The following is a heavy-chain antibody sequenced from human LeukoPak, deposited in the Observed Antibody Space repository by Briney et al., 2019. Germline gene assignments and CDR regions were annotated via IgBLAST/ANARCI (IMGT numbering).Heavy chain of an antibody. J-gene: IGHJ4*02. D-gene: IGHD6-13*01. CDR2: TYYRSKWYN. Sequence: PSQTLSLTCAISGDSVSSNSAAWNWIRQSPSRGPEWLGRTYYRSKWYNDYAVSVKSRITINPDTSKNQFSLQLNSVTPEDTAVYYCARARDGSSSWSVGYYFDYWGQGTLVTVSS. CDR1: GDSVSSNSAA. CDR3: ARARDGSSSWSVGYYFDY. V-gene: IGHV6-1*01.